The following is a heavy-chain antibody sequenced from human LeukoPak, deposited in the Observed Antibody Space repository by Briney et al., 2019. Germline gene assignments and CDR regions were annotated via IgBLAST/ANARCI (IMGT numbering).Heavy chain of an antibody. CDR3: ARHPYVWGSYRYPDY. CDR2: IYPGDSDT. Sequence: GESLKISCKGSGYSFISYWIGWLRQMPGKGLEWMGIIYPGDSDTRYSPSFQGQVTISADKSISTAYLQWSSLKASDTAMYYCARHPYVWGSYRYPDYWGQGTLVTVSS. CDR1: GYSFISYW. J-gene: IGHJ4*02. V-gene: IGHV5-51*01. D-gene: IGHD3-16*02.